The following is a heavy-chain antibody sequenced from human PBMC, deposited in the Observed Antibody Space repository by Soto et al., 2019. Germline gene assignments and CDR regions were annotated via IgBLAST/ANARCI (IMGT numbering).Heavy chain of an antibody. J-gene: IGHJ6*02. CDR1: GFTFSSYG. V-gene: IGHV3-30*18. CDR2: ISYDGSNK. Sequence: QVQLVESGGGVVQPGRSLRLSCAASGFTFSSYGMHWVRQAPGKGLEWVAVISYDGSNKYYADSVKGRFTISRDNSKNTLYLQMNSLRAEDTAVYYCAKDLDGTGYYYYGMDVWGQGTTFTVSS. D-gene: IGHD3-10*01. CDR3: AKDLDGTGYYYYGMDV.